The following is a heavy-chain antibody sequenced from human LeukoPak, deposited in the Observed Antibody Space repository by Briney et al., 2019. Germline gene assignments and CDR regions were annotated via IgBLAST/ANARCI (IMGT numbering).Heavy chain of an antibody. CDR3: ATAVLRYFDFFDY. Sequence: ASVKVSCKVSGYTLTELSMHWVRQAPGKGLEWMGGFDPEDGETIYAQKFQGRVTMTEDTSTDTAYMELSSLRSEDTAVYYCATAVLRYFDFFDYWGQGTLATVSS. CDR2: FDPEDGET. V-gene: IGHV1-24*01. CDR1: GYTLTELS. D-gene: IGHD3-9*01. J-gene: IGHJ4*02.